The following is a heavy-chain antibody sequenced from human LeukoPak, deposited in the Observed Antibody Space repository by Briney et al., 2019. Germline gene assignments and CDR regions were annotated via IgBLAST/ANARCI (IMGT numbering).Heavy chain of an antibody. CDR3: ARGGPYSSGWYNWFDP. D-gene: IGHD6-19*01. CDR1: GGTFSSYA. CDR2: IIPIFGTA. Sequence: WASVKASCKASGGTFSSYAISWVRQAPGQGLEWMGGIIPIFGTANYAHKFQGRVTITTDESTSTAYMELSSLRSEDTAVYYCARGGPYSSGWYNWFDPWGQGTLVTVSS. J-gene: IGHJ5*02. V-gene: IGHV1-69*05.